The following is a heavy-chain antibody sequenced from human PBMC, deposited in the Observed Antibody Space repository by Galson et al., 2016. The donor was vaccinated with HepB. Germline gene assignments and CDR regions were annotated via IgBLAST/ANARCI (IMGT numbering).Heavy chain of an antibody. D-gene: IGHD1/OR15-1a*01. V-gene: IGHV4-61*01. CDR1: GVSVNSGSFY. J-gene: IGHJ4*02. CDR3: ARGNGVRAETGTGLIDY. Sequence: SETLSLTCTVSGVSVNSGSFYWSWIRQPPGKGLEWMGFIYYTGNTNYNPSLKSRVTISVDTSKNQFSLTLNSVTTADTAVYSWARGNGVRAETGTGLIDYWGQGTLVTVSS. CDR2: IYYTGNT.